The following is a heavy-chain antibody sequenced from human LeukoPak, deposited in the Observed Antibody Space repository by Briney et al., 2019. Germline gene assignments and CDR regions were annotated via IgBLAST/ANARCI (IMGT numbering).Heavy chain of an antibody. D-gene: IGHD4-4*01. CDR3: ARHIRPGSNLKVFDY. J-gene: IGHJ4*02. CDR2: INHSGST. Sequence: PSETLSLTCAVYGGSFSGYYWSWIRQPPGKGLEWIGEINHSGSTNYNPSLKSRVTISVDTSKNQFSLKLSSVTAADTAVYYCARHIRPGSNLKVFDYWGQGTLVTVSS. V-gene: IGHV4-34*01. CDR1: GGSFSGYY.